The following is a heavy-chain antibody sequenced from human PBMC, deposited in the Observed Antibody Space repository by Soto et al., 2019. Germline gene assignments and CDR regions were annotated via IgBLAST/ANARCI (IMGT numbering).Heavy chain of an antibody. CDR2: ISSGGSYI. CDR3: TRDQGGSYDSWFDP. CDR1: FTFSMYS. J-gene: IGHJ5*02. D-gene: IGHD1-26*01. Sequence: EVQVVASGGGLVQPGGSLRLSCSFTFSMYSMSWVRQAPGKGLEWVASISSGGSYIKYADSVKGRFTIPRDNAKNSVSLQMNSLRVDDTAVYFCTRDQGGSYDSWFDPWGQGTLVTVSS. V-gene: IGHV3-21*01.